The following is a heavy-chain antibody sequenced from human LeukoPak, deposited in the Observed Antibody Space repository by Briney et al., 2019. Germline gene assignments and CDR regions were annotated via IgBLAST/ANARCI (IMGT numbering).Heavy chain of an antibody. J-gene: IGHJ4*02. CDR2: IYYSGST. CDR3: ARLLYSSSYSSFDY. D-gene: IGHD6-13*01. CDR1: GGSISSSSYY. Sequence: TSETLSLTCTVSGGSISSSSYYWAWIRQPPGKGLEWIGSIYYSGSTYYNPSLKSRVTISVDTSKNQFSLKLSSVTAADTAVYYCARLLYSSSYSSFDYWGQGTLVTVSS. V-gene: IGHV4-39*01.